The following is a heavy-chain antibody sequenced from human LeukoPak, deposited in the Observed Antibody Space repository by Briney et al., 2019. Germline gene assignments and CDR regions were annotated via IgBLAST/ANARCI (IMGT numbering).Heavy chain of an antibody. CDR3: ARSLLLDTWFDP. V-gene: IGHV1-18*01. CDR2: ISAHNGNT. CDR1: GYTFTSYG. J-gene: IGHJ5*02. Sequence: ASVKVSCKASGYTFTSYGISWVRQAPGQGLEWMGWISAHNGNTNYAQKLQGRVTMTTDTSTSTAYMELRSLRSDDTAVYYCARSLLLDTWFDPWGQGTLVTVSS. D-gene: IGHD2-15*01.